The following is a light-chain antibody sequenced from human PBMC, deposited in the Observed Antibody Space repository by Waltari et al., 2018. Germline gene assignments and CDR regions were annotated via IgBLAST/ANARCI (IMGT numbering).Light chain of an antibody. J-gene: IGKJ4*01. CDR3: QQYFGIPLT. CDR2: WAP. V-gene: IGKV4-1*01. Sequence: DIVMTQSPDSLAVSLGERATINCKSSQSVLSSSNNKNYLAWYQQKPGQPPKLLIHWAPIRESGVPDRFSGSGSGTDFTLTISSLQAEDVAVYFCQQYFGIPLTFGGGTKVEIK. CDR1: QSVLSSSNNKNY.